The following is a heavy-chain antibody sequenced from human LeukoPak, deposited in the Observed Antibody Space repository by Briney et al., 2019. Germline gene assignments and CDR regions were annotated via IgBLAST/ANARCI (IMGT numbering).Heavy chain of an antibody. CDR3: ARFVAAAGISFDY. CDR2: IYYSGST. V-gene: IGHV4-31*03. Sequence: PSQTLSLTCTVSSGSISSGGYYWSWIRQHPGKGLEWIGYIYYSGSTYYNPSLKSRVTISVDTSKNQFSLKLSSVTAADTAVYYCARFVAAAGISFDYWGQGTLVTVSS. D-gene: IGHD6-13*01. CDR1: SGSISSGGYY. J-gene: IGHJ4*02.